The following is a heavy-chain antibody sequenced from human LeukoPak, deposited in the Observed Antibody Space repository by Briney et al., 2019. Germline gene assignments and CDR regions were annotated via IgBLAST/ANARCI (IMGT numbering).Heavy chain of an antibody. CDR3: VREIYCSRTSCYIV. J-gene: IGHJ6*01. CDR2: ISSPSSII. Sequence: PGGSLRLSCAASGFTFSDYNMNWVRQTPGKGLEWISYISSPSSIIYYADSVKGGFTISRNTAKNSLYLQMNTLRAEDTPVYDCVREIYCSRTSCYIVWGQETTVTVPS. CDR1: GFTFSDYN. D-gene: IGHD2-2*02. V-gene: IGHV3-48*04.